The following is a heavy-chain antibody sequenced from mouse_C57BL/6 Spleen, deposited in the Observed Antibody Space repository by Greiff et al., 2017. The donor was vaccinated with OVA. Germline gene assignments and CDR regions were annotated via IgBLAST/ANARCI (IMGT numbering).Heavy chain of an antibody. Sequence: QVQLQQPGAELVRPGSSVKLSCKASGYTFTSYWMDWVKQRPGQGLEWIGNIYPSDSETHYNQKFKDKATLTVDKSSSTAYMQLSSLTSEDSAVYYCARSMITTRYFDYWGQGTTLTVSS. CDR1: GYTFTSYW. CDR2: IYPSDSET. CDR3: ARSMITTRYFDY. J-gene: IGHJ2*01. D-gene: IGHD2-4*01. V-gene: IGHV1-61*01.